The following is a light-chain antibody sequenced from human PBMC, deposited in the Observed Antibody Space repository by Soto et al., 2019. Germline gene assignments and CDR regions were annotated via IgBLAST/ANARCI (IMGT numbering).Light chain of an antibody. J-gene: IGLJ2*01. CDR1: NIRSNS. CDR2: EQS. CDR3: QVWDSSRHVL. V-gene: IGLV3-21*02. Sequence: SYELTQPPSVSVAPRQTARIACGGNNIRSNSVHWYHQKPGQAPVLLVFEQSDRPSGIPERFSASKSGNTATLTISRVEAGDEADYYCQVWDSSRHVLFGGGTKVTVL.